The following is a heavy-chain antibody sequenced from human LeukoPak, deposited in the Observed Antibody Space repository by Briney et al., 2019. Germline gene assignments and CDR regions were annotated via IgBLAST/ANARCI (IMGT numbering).Heavy chain of an antibody. D-gene: IGHD6-13*01. CDR2: IYYSGST. J-gene: IGHJ6*03. V-gene: IGHV4-39*01. CDR3: VRMRALVPYYYMDV. Sequence: SETLSLTCTVSGGSISSSSYYWGWIRQPPGKGLEWIGNIYYSGSTYYNPSLESRVTMSLDTSKNQFSLRLSSLTAADTAVYYCVRMRALVPYYYMDVWGKGTTVTISS. CDR1: GGSISSSSYY.